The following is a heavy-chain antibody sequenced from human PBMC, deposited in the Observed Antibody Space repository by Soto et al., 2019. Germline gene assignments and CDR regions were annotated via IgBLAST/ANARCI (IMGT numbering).Heavy chain of an antibody. J-gene: IGHJ4*02. Sequence: ASVKVSCKVSGYTLTELSMHWVRQAPGKGLEWMGGFDPEDGETIYAQKFQGRVTMTEDTSTNTAYMDLRSLRSEDTAVYFCARDTSRGEYDSWGQGTLVTVSS. CDR1: GYTLTELS. CDR2: FDPEDGET. V-gene: IGHV1-24*01. D-gene: IGHD4-17*01. CDR3: ARDTSRGEYDS.